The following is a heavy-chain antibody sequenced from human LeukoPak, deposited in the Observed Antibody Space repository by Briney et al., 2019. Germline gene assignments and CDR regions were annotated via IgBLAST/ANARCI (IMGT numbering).Heavy chain of an antibody. V-gene: IGHV1-2*02. CDR1: GCTFTGFY. D-gene: IGHD5-12*01. CDR2: INPNSGGT. J-gene: IGHJ4*02. Sequence: ASVKVSCKASGCTFTGFYIHWVRQAPGQGLEWMGWINPNSGGTNYAQKFQGRVTMTRDTSISTAYMELSRLTSDDTAIYYCARDWFVDSGDDPFPFDYWGQGTLVSVSS. CDR3: ARDWFVDSGDDPFPFDY.